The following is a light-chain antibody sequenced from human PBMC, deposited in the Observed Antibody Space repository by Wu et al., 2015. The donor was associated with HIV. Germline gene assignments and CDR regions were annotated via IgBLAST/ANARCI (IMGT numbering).Light chain of an antibody. V-gene: IGKV3-11*01. CDR1: QSVRSY. J-gene: IGKJ4*01. CDR2: DTP. Sequence: EIVLTQSPATLSLSPGERATLSCRASQSVRSYLAWYQHKPGQAPKLLIYDTPNRAPGVPARFSGSGSGTDFTLTISSLEPEDFAVYYCQQRTNWLTFGGGTKVEIK. CDR3: QQRTNWLT.